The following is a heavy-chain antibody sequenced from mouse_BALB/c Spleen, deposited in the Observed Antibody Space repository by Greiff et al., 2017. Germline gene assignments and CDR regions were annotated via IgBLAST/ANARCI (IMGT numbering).Heavy chain of an antibody. CDR1: GFSLTSYG. Sequence: QVQLQQSGPGLVAPSQSLSITCTVSGFSLTSYGVHWVRQPPGKGLEWLGVIWAGGSTNYNSALMSRLSISKDNSKSQVFLKMNSLQTDDTAMYYCAREHYGSSYEDWYFDVWGAGTTVTVSS. V-gene: IGHV2-9*02. J-gene: IGHJ1*01. CDR2: IWAGGST. CDR3: AREHYGSSYEDWYFDV. D-gene: IGHD1-1*01.